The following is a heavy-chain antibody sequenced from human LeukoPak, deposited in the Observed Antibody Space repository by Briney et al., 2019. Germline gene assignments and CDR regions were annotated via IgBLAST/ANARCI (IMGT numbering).Heavy chain of an antibody. Sequence: ASVKVSCKASGYTFTSYYMHWVRQAPGQGLEWMGIINPSGGSTSYAQKFQGRVTMTRDTSTSTVYMELSSLRSEDTAVYYCARASPPHDGYYGSRFTLRFDYWGQGTLVTVSS. J-gene: IGHJ4*02. CDR2: INPSGGST. CDR3: ARASPPHDGYYGSRFTLRFDY. CDR1: GYTFTSYY. V-gene: IGHV1-46*01. D-gene: IGHD3-10*01.